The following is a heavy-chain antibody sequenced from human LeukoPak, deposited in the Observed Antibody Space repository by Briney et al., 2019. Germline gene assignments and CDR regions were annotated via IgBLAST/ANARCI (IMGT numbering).Heavy chain of an antibody. V-gene: IGHV3-23*01. CDR1: GFTFSSYA. D-gene: IGHD6-19*01. J-gene: IGHJ4*02. CDR3: AKVRSSGWYGADYYFDY. Sequence: PGGSLRLSCASSGFTFSSYAMSGVRQAPGKGLEGVSAISGSGGSTYYADAVKGRFTISRDNSKNTLYLQMNSLRAEDTALYYGAKVRSSGWYGADYYFDYWGQGTLVTVSS. CDR2: ISGSGGST.